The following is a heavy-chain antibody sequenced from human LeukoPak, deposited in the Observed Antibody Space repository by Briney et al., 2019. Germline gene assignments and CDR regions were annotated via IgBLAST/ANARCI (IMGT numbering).Heavy chain of an antibody. CDR1: GFTFSNSV. J-gene: IGHJ4*02. D-gene: IGHD6-19*01. V-gene: IGHV3-23*01. CDR2: ISGSGDST. Sequence: GGSLRLSCAASGFTFSNSVMSWVRQAPGKGLEWVSVISGSGDSTYYADSVKGRFTISRDNSKNTLYLQMNSLRAEDTAVYYCAHPSSGWTSFDYWGQGTLVTVSS. CDR3: AHPSSGWTSFDY.